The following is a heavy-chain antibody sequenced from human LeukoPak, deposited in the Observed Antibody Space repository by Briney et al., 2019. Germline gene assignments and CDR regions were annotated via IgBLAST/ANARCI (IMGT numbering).Heavy chain of an antibody. J-gene: IGHJ4*02. CDR1: GGSISSYY. CDR2: IYYSGST. Sequence: SETLSLTCTVSGGSISSYYWSWIRQPPGKGLEWIGYIYYSGSTNYNPSLKSRVTISVDTSNNQFSLKLSSVTAADTAVYYCAREGSSWPYYFDYWGQGTLVTVSS. V-gene: IGHV4-59*01. CDR3: AREGSSWPYYFDY. D-gene: IGHD6-13*01.